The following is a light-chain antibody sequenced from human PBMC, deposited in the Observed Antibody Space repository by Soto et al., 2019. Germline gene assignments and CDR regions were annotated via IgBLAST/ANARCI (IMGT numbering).Light chain of an antibody. CDR3: SSSAGSNNLV. CDR2: EVS. J-gene: IGLJ2*01. V-gene: IGLV2-8*01. Sequence: QSALTQPPSASGAPGQSVTISCTGTSSDGGGYNYVSWYQQHPGKAPKLMIYEVSKRPSGVPDRFSGSKSGNTASLTVSGLQAEDEADYYCSSSAGSNNLVFGRGTQLNVL. CDR1: SSDGGGYNY.